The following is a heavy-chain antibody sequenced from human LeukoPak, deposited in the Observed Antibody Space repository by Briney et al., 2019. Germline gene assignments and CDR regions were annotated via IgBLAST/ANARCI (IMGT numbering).Heavy chain of an antibody. Sequence: SETLSLTCTVSGGSISSGDYYWSWIRQPPGKGLEWIGYIYYSGSTYYNPSLKSRVTVSVDTSKNQFSLKLSSVTAADTAVYYCARDAQEVPAANDYYFDYWGQGTLVTVSS. CDR2: IYYSGST. CDR1: GGSISSGDYY. V-gene: IGHV4-30-4*08. J-gene: IGHJ4*02. D-gene: IGHD2-2*01. CDR3: ARDAQEVPAANDYYFDY.